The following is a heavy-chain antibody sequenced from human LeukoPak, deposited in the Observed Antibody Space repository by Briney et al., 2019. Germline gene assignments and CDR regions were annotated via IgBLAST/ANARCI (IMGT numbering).Heavy chain of an antibody. CDR3: ARGGYSSSWYPPYFDY. Sequence: SETLSLTRTVSGGSISSYYWSWIRQPPGKGLEWIGYIYYSGSTNYNPSLKSRVTMSVDTSKNQFSLKLSSVTAADTAVYYCARGGYSSSWYPPYFDYWGQGTLVTVSS. D-gene: IGHD6-13*01. V-gene: IGHV4-59*12. CDR1: GGSISSYY. CDR2: IYYSGST. J-gene: IGHJ4*02.